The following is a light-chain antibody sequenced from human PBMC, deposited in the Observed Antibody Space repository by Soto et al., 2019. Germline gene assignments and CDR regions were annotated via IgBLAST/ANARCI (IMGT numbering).Light chain of an antibody. Sequence: SYELTQPPSVSVAPGKTARITCGGNNIGSKSVHWYQQKPGQAPVLVIYYDSDRPSGIPERFSGSNSGNTATLTISRVEAGDEGDYYCQVWDSSSDPRGVFGTGTKLTVL. CDR1: NIGSKS. CDR2: YDS. CDR3: QVWDSSSDPRGV. J-gene: IGLJ1*01. V-gene: IGLV3-21*04.